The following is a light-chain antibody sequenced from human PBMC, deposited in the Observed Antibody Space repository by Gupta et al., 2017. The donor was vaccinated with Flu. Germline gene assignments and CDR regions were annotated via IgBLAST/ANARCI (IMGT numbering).Light chain of an antibody. J-gene: IGKJ5*01. Sequence: VGDRVTITCRASQNIRSYLNWYQQRPGKAPKLLIYAASILQSGVPSRFTGSGSGTDFTLTIGSLQPEDFATYYCQQSSSTQITFGQGTRLEIK. V-gene: IGKV1-39*01. CDR1: QNIRSY. CDR3: QQSSSTQIT. CDR2: AAS.